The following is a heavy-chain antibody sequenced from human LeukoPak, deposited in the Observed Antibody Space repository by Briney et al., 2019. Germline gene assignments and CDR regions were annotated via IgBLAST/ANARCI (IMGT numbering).Heavy chain of an antibody. CDR1: GFTFSSYS. V-gene: IGHV3-21*01. Sequence: GGSLRLSCAASGFTFSSYSMNWVRQAPGKGLEWVSSISSSSSYIYYADSVKGRLTISRDNAKNSLYLQMNSLRAEDTAVYYCARDEYSSSSGFDYWGQGTLVTVSS. CDR3: ARDEYSSSSGFDY. D-gene: IGHD6-6*01. J-gene: IGHJ4*02. CDR2: ISSSSSYI.